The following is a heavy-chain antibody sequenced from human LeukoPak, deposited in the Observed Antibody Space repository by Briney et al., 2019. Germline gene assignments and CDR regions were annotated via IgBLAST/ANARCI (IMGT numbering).Heavy chain of an antibody. V-gene: IGHV3-11*04. J-gene: IGHJ4*02. Sequence: LSLTCTVSGYSISSDYYWGWIRQPPGKGLEWVSYISSSGSTIYYADSVKGRFTISRDNAKNSLYLQMNSLRAEDTAVYYCARDLYDSSGYYSVDYWGQGTLVTVSS. CDR1: GYSISSDYY. CDR2: ISSSGSTI. D-gene: IGHD3-22*01. CDR3: ARDLYDSSGYYSVDY.